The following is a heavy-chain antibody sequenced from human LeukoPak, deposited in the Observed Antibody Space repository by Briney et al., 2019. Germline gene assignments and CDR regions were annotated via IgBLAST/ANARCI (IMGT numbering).Heavy chain of an antibody. Sequence: HPGGSLGLSCAASGFTFSSYSMNWVRQAPGKGLEWVSYISSSSSTIYYADSVKGRFTISRDNAKNSLYLQMNSLRAEDTAVYYCARNVRYCSSTSCRIYYYYGMDVWGQGTTVTVSS. D-gene: IGHD2-2*01. V-gene: IGHV3-48*01. CDR2: ISSSSSTI. CDR3: ARNVRYCSSTSCRIYYYYGMDV. CDR1: GFTFSSYS. J-gene: IGHJ6*02.